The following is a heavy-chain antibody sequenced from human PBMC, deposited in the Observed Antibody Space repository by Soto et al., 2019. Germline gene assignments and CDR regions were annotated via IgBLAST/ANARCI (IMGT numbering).Heavy chain of an antibody. V-gene: IGHV2-5*02. Sequence: QITLKESGPTLVKPTQTLTVTCTFSGFSLSTSGADVGWIRQPPGKALEWLALIYWDDGKRYSPSLKSRLTITKDTTKNPVVLTMAKMDPVDTGTYYCEHRRGLMVSWFETWGQGTLVTVSS. J-gene: IGHJ5*02. CDR1: GFSLSTSGAD. CDR3: EHRRGLMVSWFET. CDR2: IYWDDGK. D-gene: IGHD2-8*01.